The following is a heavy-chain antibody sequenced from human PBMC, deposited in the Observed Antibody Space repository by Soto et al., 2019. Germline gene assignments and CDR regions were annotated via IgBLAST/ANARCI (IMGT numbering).Heavy chain of an antibody. Sequence: QVQLVESGGGVVQPGRSLRLSCAASGFTFSTYGVHWVRQAPGKGLEWVAVIWYDGSNIYYADSVKRRFTISRDNSKNTLYLQMNSLRAEDTAVYYCAREESGYYHYGMDVWGQGTTVTVSS. D-gene: IGHD3-3*01. CDR1: GFTFSTYG. CDR2: IWYDGSNI. CDR3: AREESGYYHYGMDV. V-gene: IGHV3-33*01. J-gene: IGHJ6*02.